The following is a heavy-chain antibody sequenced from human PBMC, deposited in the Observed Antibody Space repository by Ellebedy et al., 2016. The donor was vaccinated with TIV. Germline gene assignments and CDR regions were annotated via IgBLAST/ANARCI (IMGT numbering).Heavy chain of an antibody. CDR1: GGSISSRTRY. V-gene: IGHV4-39*01. D-gene: IGHD6-13*01. CDR2: VYFTGTT. J-gene: IGHJ6*02. Sequence: MPSETLSLTCTVSGGSISSRTRYWGWFRQTPEKELEWIGTVYFTGTTYYNPSFSSRVTISADTSNNQFSLRLTSVTAADTAVYYCATARRDPLYYGVDVWGRGTTVTVSS. CDR3: ATARRDPLYYGVDV.